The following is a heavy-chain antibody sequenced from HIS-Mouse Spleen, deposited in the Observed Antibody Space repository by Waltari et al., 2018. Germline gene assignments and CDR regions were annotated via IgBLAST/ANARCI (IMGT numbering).Heavy chain of an antibody. CDR2: IYYSGST. CDR1: GGSTRSGCSY. Sequence: QVQLQESGPGLVKPSPTLSLTCPVSGGSTRSGCSYWSRSRQHPGKGLEWIGYIYYSGSTYYNPSLKSRVTISVDTSKNQFSLKLSSVTAADTAVYYCARGIAARPWFDPWGQGTLVTVSS. J-gene: IGHJ5*02. CDR3: ARGIAARPWFDP. V-gene: IGHV4-31*03. D-gene: IGHD6-6*01.